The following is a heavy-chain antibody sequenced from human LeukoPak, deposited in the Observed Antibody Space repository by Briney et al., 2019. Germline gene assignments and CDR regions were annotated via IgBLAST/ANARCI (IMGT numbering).Heavy chain of an antibody. Sequence: ASVKVSCKASGYTFTSYYMHWVRRAPGQGLEWMGIINPSGGSTSYAQKFQGRVTMTRDTSTSTVYMELSSLRSEDTAVYYCARGYYDILTGYHFDGYFDYWGQGTLVTVSS. V-gene: IGHV1-46*01. CDR1: GYTFTSYY. J-gene: IGHJ4*02. CDR3: ARGYYDILTGYHFDGYFDY. CDR2: INPSGGST. D-gene: IGHD3-9*01.